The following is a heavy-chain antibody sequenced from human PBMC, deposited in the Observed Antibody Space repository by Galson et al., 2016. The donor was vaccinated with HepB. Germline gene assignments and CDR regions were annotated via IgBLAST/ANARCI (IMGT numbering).Heavy chain of an antibody. J-gene: IGHJ3*02. CDR2: ISGSGDTT. V-gene: IGHV3-23*01. CDR3: AKALARSSGWYHDVFDI. D-gene: IGHD6-19*01. CDR1: GFTFSSFA. Sequence: SLRLSCAASGFTFSSFAMTWVRQAPGKGLEWVSVISGSGDTTYYADSVKGRFTISRDNSRNTLYLQMNSLRAEDTAVYSCAKALARSSGWYHDVFDIWGQGTMVTVSS.